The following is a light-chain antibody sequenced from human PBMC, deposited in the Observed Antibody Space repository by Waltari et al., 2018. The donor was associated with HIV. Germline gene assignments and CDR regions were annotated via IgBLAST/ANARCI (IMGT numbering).Light chain of an antibody. V-gene: IGLV1-44*01. CDR2: NNK. CDR3: AAWDDSLNGVV. Sequence: QSVLTQPPSASGTPGQRVTISCSGSNSNSGCNTANWYQQLPGTAPKLLIYNNKQRPSGVPERISGSKSGTSASLAISGLQSEDEADYYCAAWDDSLNGVVFGGGTKLTVL. CDR1: NSNSGCNT. J-gene: IGLJ2*01.